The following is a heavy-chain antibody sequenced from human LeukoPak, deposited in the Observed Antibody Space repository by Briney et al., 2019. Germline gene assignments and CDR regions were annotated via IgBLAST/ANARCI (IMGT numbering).Heavy chain of an antibody. CDR3: ARDYKYAFDN. Sequence: PGGSLRLSCAASGFTFSNYDMSWVRQAPGKGLEWVSDIRISSGNTNYADSVKGRFTISGDKAKNALYLQMNSLRVEDTAVYYCARDYKYAFDNWGQGTLVTVSS. CDR1: GFTFSNYD. D-gene: IGHD5-24*01. V-gene: IGHV3-11*06. J-gene: IGHJ4*02. CDR2: IRISSGNT.